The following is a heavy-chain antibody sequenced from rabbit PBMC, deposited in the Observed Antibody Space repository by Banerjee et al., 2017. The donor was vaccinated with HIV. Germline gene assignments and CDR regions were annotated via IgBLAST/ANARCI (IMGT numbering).Heavy chain of an antibody. V-gene: IGHV1S45*01. CDR3: AICYNYDYVGGAYAL. J-gene: IGHJ6*01. CDR2: TGTGDGDT. D-gene: IGHD6-1*01. Sequence: QEQLGESGGDLVKPEGSLTLTCTGSGFSFSSGYDMCWVRQAPGKGLEWIACTGTGDGDTYYASWAKGRFTISKTSSTTVTLHMTSLTVADTATYFCAICYNYDYVGGAYALWGQGTLVTVS. CDR1: GFSFSSGYD.